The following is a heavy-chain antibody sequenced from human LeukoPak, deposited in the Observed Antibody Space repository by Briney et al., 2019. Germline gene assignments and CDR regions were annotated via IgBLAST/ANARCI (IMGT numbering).Heavy chain of an antibody. CDR2: ISSSSSTI. V-gene: IGHV3-48*01. J-gene: IGHJ4*02. CDR3: ARDYGGYDSYFDY. Sequence: GGSLRLSCAASGFTFSSYSMNWVRQAPGKGLEWVSYISSSSSTIYCADSVKGRFTISRDNAKNSLYLQMNSLRAEDTAVYYCARDYGGYDSYFDYWGQGTLVTVSS. CDR1: GFTFSSYS. D-gene: IGHD5-12*01.